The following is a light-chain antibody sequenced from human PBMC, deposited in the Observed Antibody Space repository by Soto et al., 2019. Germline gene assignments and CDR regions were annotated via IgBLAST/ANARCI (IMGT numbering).Light chain of an antibody. CDR1: QTISSW. V-gene: IGKV1-5*03. CDR2: KAY. CDR3: QHYNSYSEA. J-gene: IGKJ1*01. Sequence: DIQMTQSPSTLSGSVGDRATITCRASQTISSWLAWYQQKPGKAPKLLIYKAYTLKSGVPSRFSGSGSGTEFTLTISSLQPDDFATYYCQHYNSYSEAFGQGTKVELK.